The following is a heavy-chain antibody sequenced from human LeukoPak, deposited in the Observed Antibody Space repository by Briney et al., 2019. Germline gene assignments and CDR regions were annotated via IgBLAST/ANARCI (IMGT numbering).Heavy chain of an antibody. D-gene: IGHD6-6*01. V-gene: IGHV3-53*01. J-gene: IGHJ4*02. CDR3: AREARQLGRAHDY. CDR1: GFTVSSNY. Sequence: GGSLRLSCAASGFTVSSNYMSWVRQAPGKGLEWVSVIYSGGSTYYADSVKGRFTISRDNSKNTLYLQMNSLRAEDTAVYYCAREARQLGRAHDYWGQGTLVTVSS. CDR2: IYSGGST.